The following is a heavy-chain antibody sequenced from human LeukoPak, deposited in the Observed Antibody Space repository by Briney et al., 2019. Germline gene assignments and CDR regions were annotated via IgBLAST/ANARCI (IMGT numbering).Heavy chain of an antibody. J-gene: IGHJ4*02. CDR1: GGSISSGGYY. V-gene: IGHV4-39*01. CDR2: IYYSGST. D-gene: IGHD6-6*01. CDR3: ARQEGSSSYQTGY. Sequence: SETLSLTCTVSGGSISSGGYYWSWIRQHPGKGLEWIGYIYYSGSTYYNPSLKSRVTISVDTSKNQFSLKLSSVTAADTAVYYCARQEGSSSYQTGYWGQGTLVTVSS.